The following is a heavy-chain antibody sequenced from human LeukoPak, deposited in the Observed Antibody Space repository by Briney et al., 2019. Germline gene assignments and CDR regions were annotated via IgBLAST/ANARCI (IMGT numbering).Heavy chain of an antibody. V-gene: IGHV3-66*01. D-gene: IGHD1-14*01. Sequence: GGSLRLSCAASGITVSSYYMTWVRQAPGEGLEWVSIIYIGSSTYYADSVKGRFTISRDNSKNTMYLQINGLRAEDTAVYYCAGNPVRYYFDYWGQGTLVTASS. CDR2: IYIGSST. CDR1: GITVSSYY. CDR3: AGNPVRYYFDY. J-gene: IGHJ4*02.